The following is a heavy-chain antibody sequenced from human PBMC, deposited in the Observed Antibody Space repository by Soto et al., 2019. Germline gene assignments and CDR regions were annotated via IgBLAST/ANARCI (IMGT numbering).Heavy chain of an antibody. D-gene: IGHD2-21*01. CDR1: GFIFSNYA. J-gene: IGHJ3*02. Sequence: GGSLRLSCAASGFIFSNYAMTWVRQAPGKGLEWVSSISDSGGTTYYADSVKGRFTISRDNSKNTLYLQMNSLRAEDTALYYCAKMWRSSTNNAFDIWGQGTMVTVSS. V-gene: IGHV3-23*01. CDR3: AKMWRSSTNNAFDI. CDR2: ISDSGGTT.